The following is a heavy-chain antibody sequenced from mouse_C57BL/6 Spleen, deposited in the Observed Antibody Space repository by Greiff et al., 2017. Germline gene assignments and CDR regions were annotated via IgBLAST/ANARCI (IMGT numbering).Heavy chain of an antibody. J-gene: IGHJ4*01. V-gene: IGHV2-3*01. D-gene: IGHD1-1*01. CDR3: AKASYYGSEDYNAMDY. CDR1: GFSLTSYG. CDR2: IWGDGGT. Sequence: QVQLKESGPGLVAPSQSLSITCTVSGFSLTSYGVSWVRQPPGKGLEWLGVIWGDGGTNSHSALISRLSISKDNSNSQVFLKRNSLQTDDPATYYCAKASYYGSEDYNAMDYWGQGTSVTVSS.